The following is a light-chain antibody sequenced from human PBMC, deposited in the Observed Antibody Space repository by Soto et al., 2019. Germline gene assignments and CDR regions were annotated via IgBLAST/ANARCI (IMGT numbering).Light chain of an antibody. Sequence: QSVLTQPASVSGSPGQSITISCTGTSSDVGGYNYVSWYQQHPGKAPKLMIYEVSNRPSGVSNRFSGSKSGNTASLTISGLQAEDEADYYCAAWDDSLSGPVFGGGTQLTVL. CDR2: EVS. V-gene: IGLV2-14*01. CDR1: SSDVGGYNY. J-gene: IGLJ2*01. CDR3: AAWDDSLSGPV.